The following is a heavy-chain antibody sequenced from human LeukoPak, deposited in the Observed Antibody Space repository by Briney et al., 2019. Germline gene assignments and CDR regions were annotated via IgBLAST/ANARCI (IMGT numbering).Heavy chain of an antibody. D-gene: IGHD6-19*01. CDR2: IIPIFGTA. J-gene: IGHJ6*02. CDR1: GGTFSNYA. CDR3: ASPQQWLGLYYYYGMDV. V-gene: IGHV1-69*13. Sequence: SVKVSCKASGGTFSNYAISWVRQAPGQGLEWMGGIIPIFGTANYAQKFQGRVTITADESTSTAYMELSSLRSEDTAVYYCASPQQWLGLYYYYGMDVWGQGTTVTVSS.